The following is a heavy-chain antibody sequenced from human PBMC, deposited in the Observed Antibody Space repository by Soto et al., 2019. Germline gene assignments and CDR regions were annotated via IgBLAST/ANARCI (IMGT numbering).Heavy chain of an antibody. CDR1: GCTFTSYA. CDR2: INAGNGNT. CDR3: AREVIRGYSYGWGGGPFDY. J-gene: IGHJ4*02. Sequence: ASVKVSCKASGCTFTSYAMHWVRQAPGQRLEWMGWINAGNGNTKYSQKFQGRVTITRDTSASTAYMELSSLRSEDTAVYYCAREVIRGYSYGWGGGPFDYWGQGTLVTVSS. D-gene: IGHD5-18*01. V-gene: IGHV1-3*01.